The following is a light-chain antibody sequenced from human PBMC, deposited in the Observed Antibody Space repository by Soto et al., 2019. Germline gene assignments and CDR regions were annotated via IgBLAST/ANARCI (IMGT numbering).Light chain of an antibody. Sequence: DIQMTQSPSAMSASVGDRVTITCRASQGISTYLAWFQQKPGKAPKRLIYAASSLQSGVPSRFRGSGSGTDFTFTISSLQPEDFATYYCQQANSFPYTFGQGTKVDIK. CDR2: AAS. V-gene: IGKV1-12*01. J-gene: IGKJ2*01. CDR1: QGISTY. CDR3: QQANSFPYT.